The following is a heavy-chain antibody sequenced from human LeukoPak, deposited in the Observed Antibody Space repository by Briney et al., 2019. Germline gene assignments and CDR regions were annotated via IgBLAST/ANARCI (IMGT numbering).Heavy chain of an antibody. Sequence: GGSLRLSCAASGFPFSSYGMHWVRQAPGRGLEWVAVIWYDGSNKYYADSVKGRFTISRDNSKNTLYLQMNSLRAEDTAVYYCAKDSWSRGDDAFDIWGQGTMVTVSS. D-gene: IGHD1-1*01. CDR2: IWYDGSNK. J-gene: IGHJ3*02. CDR1: GFPFSSYG. V-gene: IGHV3-33*06. CDR3: AKDSWSRGDDAFDI.